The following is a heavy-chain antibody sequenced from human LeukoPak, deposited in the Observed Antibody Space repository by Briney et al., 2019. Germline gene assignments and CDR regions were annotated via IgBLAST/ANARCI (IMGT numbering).Heavy chain of an antibody. Sequence: KPGESLRISCKGSGYSFTSYWISWVPQMPGKGLEWMGRIDPSDSYTNYSPSFQGHVTISADKSISTAYLQWSSLKASDTAMYYCARRRYYDSSGYYYVSPDAFDIWGQGTMVTVSS. V-gene: IGHV5-10-1*01. CDR2: IDPSDSYT. CDR1: GYSFTSYW. J-gene: IGHJ3*02. D-gene: IGHD3-22*01. CDR3: ARRRYYDSSGYYYVSPDAFDI.